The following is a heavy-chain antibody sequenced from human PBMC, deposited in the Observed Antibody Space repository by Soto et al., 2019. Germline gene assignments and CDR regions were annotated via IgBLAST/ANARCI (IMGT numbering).Heavy chain of an antibody. Sequence: QMQLVQSGPEVKKPGTSVKVSCKASGFTFTSSAVQWVRQARGQRLVWIGWIVVGSGNTNYAQKFQERVTITREMSTSTAYMELSSVRSEDTAVYYCATTLWRGGGYWGQGTLVTVSS. D-gene: IGHD5-18*01. CDR3: ATTLWRGGGY. V-gene: IGHV1-58*01. CDR2: IVVGSGNT. J-gene: IGHJ4*02. CDR1: GFTFTSSA.